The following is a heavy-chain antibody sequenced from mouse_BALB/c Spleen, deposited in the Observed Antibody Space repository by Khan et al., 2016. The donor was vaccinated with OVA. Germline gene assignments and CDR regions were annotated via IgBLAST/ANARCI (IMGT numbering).Heavy chain of an antibody. CDR3: ARDARRS. J-gene: IGHJ4*01. Sequence: EVQLQESGPELVKPGASVKISCKTSGYTFPEYTVHWVKQSLGKSLDWIGVINPKNGGTAYNQKFKGKATLTVDKSSSTAYMEFRSLTSEDSAVYYCARDARRSWGQGTSVTVAS. V-gene: IGHV1-18*01. CDR1: GYTFPEYT. CDR2: INPKNGGT.